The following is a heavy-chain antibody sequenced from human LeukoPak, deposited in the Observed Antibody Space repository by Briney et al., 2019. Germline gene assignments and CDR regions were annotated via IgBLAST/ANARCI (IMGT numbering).Heavy chain of an antibody. CDR1: GFTFSNYA. CDR2: ISYDGSHK. CDR3: ANDLDY. V-gene: IGHV3-30*18. Sequence: GGSLRLSCAASGFTFSNYAMHWVRQAPGKGLEWVAVISYDGSHKFYADSVKGRFIISRDNSKNTLYLQMNSLRAEDTAVYYCANDLDYWGQGTLVTVSS. J-gene: IGHJ4*02.